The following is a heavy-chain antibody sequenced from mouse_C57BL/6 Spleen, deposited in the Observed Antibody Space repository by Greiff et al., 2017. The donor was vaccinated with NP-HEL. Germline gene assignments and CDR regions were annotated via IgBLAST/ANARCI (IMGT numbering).Heavy chain of an antibody. J-gene: IGHJ4*01. CDR3: ARSGLTGYYYAMDY. V-gene: IGHV1-76*01. D-gene: IGHD4-1*01. CDR2: IYPGSGNT. Sequence: QVQLQQSGAELVRPGASVKLSCKASGYTFTDYYINWVKQRPGQGLEWIARIYPGSGNTYYNEKFKGKATLTAEKSSSTAYMQLSSLTSEDSAVYCCARSGLTGYYYAMDYWGQGTSVTVSS. CDR1: GYTFTDYY.